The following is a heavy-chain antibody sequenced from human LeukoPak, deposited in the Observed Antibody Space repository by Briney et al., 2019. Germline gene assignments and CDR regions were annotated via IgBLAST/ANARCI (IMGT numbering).Heavy chain of an antibody. V-gene: IGHV1-46*01. CDR1: GYTLTSYY. Sequence: ASVKVSCKASGYTLTSYYMHWVRQAPGQGLEWMGIINPSGGSTSYAQKFQGRVTMTRDTSTSTVYMELSSLRSEDTAVYYCARDLWQWPDAFDIWGQGTMVTVSS. J-gene: IGHJ3*02. CDR2: INPSGGST. CDR3: ARDLWQWPDAFDI. D-gene: IGHD6-19*01.